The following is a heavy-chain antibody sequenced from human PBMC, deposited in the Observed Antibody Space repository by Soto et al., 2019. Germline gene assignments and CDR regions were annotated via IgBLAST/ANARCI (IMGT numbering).Heavy chain of an antibody. J-gene: IGHJ3*02. CDR3: ATKGVVVTAIDAFDI. CDR2: ISGSGGST. CDR1: GFTFSSYA. V-gene: IGHV3-23*01. Sequence: GALRLSCAASGFTFSSYAMSWVRQAPGKGLEWVSAISGSGGSTYYADSVKGRFTISRDNSKNTLYLQMNSLRAEDTAVYYCATKGVVVTAIDAFDIWGQGTMVTVSS. D-gene: IGHD2-21*02.